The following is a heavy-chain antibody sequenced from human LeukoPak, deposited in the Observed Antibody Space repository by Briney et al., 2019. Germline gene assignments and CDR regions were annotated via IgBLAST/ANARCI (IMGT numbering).Heavy chain of an antibody. V-gene: IGHV3-30*03. D-gene: IGHD4-17*01. J-gene: IGHJ4*02. CDR1: GFTFSSYG. CDR3: ARDLATVTDGLE. CDR2: ISYDGSKK. Sequence: GGSLRLSCAAFGFTFSSYGMHWVRQAPGKGLEWVAVISYDGSKKYYAESVKGRFTISRDNSKNTLYLQMNSLRAEDTAVYYCARDLATVTDGLEWGQGTLVTVSS.